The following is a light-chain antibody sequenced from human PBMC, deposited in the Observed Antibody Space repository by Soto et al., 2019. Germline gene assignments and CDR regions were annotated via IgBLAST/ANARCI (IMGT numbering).Light chain of an antibody. CDR2: AAS. Sequence: DIQMTQSPSSLSASVGDRVTITCRASQGISSWLAWYQQKPGKAPKLLIYAASSLESGVPSRFSGSGSGTEFTLTISSLQPEDFAVYHCQQYGSYSGVTFGPGTKVDIK. CDR3: QQYGSYSGVT. J-gene: IGKJ3*01. V-gene: IGKV1D-16*01. CDR1: QGISSW.